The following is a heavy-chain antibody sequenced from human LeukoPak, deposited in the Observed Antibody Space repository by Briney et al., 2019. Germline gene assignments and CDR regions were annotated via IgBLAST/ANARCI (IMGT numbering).Heavy chain of an antibody. CDR2: IYYSGST. V-gene: IGHV4-59*08. J-gene: IGHJ4*02. D-gene: IGHD1-14*01. CDR1: GGSISSYY. CDR3: ARHRNNDFDY. Sequence: SETLSLTCTVSGGSISSYYCSWIRQPPGKGLEWIGYIYYSGSTNYNPSLKSRVTISVDTSKNHFSLKVSSVTAADTAMYYCARHRNNDFDYWGQGALVTVSS.